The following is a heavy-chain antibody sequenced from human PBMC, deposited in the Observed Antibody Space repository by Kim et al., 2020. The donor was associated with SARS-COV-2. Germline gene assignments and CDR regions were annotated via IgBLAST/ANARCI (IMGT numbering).Heavy chain of an antibody. V-gene: IGHV4-59*13. CDR2: IYYSGST. D-gene: IGHD5-18*01. J-gene: IGHJ4*02. CDR3: ARADVDTAMATSYFDY. Sequence: SETLSLTCTVSGGSISSYYWSWIRQPPGKGLEWIGYIYYSGSTNYNPSLKSRVTISVDTSKNQFSLKLSSVTAADTAVYYCARADVDTAMATSYFDYWGQGTLVTVSS. CDR1: GGSISSYY.